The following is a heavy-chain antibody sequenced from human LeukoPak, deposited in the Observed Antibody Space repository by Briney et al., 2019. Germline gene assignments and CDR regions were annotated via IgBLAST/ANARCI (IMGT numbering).Heavy chain of an antibody. CDR2: IYYTGNT. Sequence: SETLSLTCTVSGGSISGYYWNWIRQPPGKGLEWIGYIYYTGNTNYNPSLKSRVTISVDMSKNEFSLKLTSVTAADTAVYYCARVITIIRGLDPWGQGTQVTVSS. V-gene: IGHV4-59*01. CDR1: GGSISGYY. CDR3: ARVITIIRGLDP. J-gene: IGHJ5*02. D-gene: IGHD3-10*01.